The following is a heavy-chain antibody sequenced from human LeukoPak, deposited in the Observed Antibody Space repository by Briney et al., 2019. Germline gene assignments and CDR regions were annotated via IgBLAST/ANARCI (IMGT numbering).Heavy chain of an antibody. D-gene: IGHD6-19*01. V-gene: IGHV4-4*07. J-gene: IGHJ4*02. CDR1: GGSMSDYY. CDR3: ARQDYTTGWYFLDQ. Sequence: SETLSLTCTVSGGSMSDYYWSFIRQSAGTGLEWLGRIHTSGTTWYNPSLKSRVTLSVDASKNQFSLGLTSVTAADTAMYYCARQDYTTGWYFLDQWGQGTLVTVSS. CDR2: IHTSGTT.